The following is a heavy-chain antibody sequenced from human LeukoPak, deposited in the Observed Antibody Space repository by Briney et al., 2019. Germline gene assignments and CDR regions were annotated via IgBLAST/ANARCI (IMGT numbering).Heavy chain of an antibody. CDR1: GGSISSYY. Sequence: SETLSLTCTVSGGSISSYYWSWIRQPPGKGLEWIGYIYYSGSTNYNPSLKSRVTISVDTSKNQFSLKLSSVTAADTAVYYCARVKSSSGYYRHFDYWGQGTLVTVSS. V-gene: IGHV4-59*01. J-gene: IGHJ4*02. CDR3: ARVKSSSGYYRHFDY. CDR2: IYYSGST. D-gene: IGHD3-22*01.